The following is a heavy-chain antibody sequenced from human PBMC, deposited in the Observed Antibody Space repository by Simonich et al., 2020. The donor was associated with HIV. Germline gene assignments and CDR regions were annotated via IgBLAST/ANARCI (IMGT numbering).Heavy chain of an antibody. CDR3: AAGNALLRFLEWEGTYMDV. Sequence: QVQLQQWGAGLLKPSETLSLTCAVYGGSFGGYYWTWIRQPPGKGLEWIGEINHRGSTDYNPSRKSRGTISGDKSKNQFSLKLKSVIAADTAVYYCAAGNALLRFLEWEGTYMDVWGKGTTVTVSS. CDR2: INHRGST. V-gene: IGHV4-34*01. J-gene: IGHJ6*03. D-gene: IGHD3-3*01. CDR1: GGSFGGYY.